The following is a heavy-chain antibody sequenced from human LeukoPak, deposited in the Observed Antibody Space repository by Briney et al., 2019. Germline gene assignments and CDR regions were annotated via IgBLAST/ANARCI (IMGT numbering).Heavy chain of an antibody. V-gene: IGHV1-69*13. D-gene: IGHD3-10*01. Sequence: SVEVSCKASGGTFSSYAISWVRQAPGQGLEWMGGIIPIFATANYAEKFQGRVTITAGESTGTAYMELSSLRSEDTAVYYCARDHLGYGSGSPFDYWGQGTLVTVSS. CDR1: GGTFSSYA. CDR2: IIPIFATA. J-gene: IGHJ4*02. CDR3: ARDHLGYGSGSPFDY.